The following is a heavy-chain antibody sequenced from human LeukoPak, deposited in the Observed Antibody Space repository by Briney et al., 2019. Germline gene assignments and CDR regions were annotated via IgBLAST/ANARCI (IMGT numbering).Heavy chain of an antibody. CDR3: ARSKTPNENESFEH. D-gene: IGHD4-23*01. CDR2: INPNSGGS. CDR1: GYTFIGYY. V-gene: IGHV1-2*02. Sequence: ASVKVSCKASGYTFIGYYIHWVRQAPGQGLEWMGWINPNSGGSKFLQKFQGSVTMPRDTSISTGYMELSRLRSEDTAVYYCARSKTPNENESFEHWGQGTLVTVSS. J-gene: IGHJ1*01.